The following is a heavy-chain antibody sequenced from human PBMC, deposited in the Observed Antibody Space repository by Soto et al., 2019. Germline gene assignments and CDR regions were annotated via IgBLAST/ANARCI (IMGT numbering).Heavy chain of an antibody. CDR3: ARGTNAVGSESAFGV. CDR2: IIPILNTA. J-gene: IGHJ3*01. V-gene: IGHV1-69*08. Sequence: QVQLVQSGAEVKKPGSSVKVSCQLCGGTFSTHGITWVRQAPGQGLEWMGRIIPILNTADYAQKFQGRVTISADRSTNIAYMEMRSLRSEDTAVYYCARGTNAVGSESAFGVWGQGTLVTVSS. D-gene: IGHD2-2*03. CDR1: GGTFSTHG.